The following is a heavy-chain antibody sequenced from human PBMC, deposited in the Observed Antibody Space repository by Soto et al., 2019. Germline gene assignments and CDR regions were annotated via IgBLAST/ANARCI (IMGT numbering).Heavy chain of an antibody. V-gene: IGHV3-30*18. CDR3: AKVIRADSTSSNFYYYSGLDV. CDR1: GFTFRTYG. J-gene: IGHJ6*02. CDR2: ISNNGINK. Sequence: PGGSLRLSCAASGFTFRTYGMHWVRQAPGKGLEWLAVISNNGINKYYADSVKGRFTISRDNSRDTLFLQMNSLRGEGTAIYYCAKVIRADSTSSNFYYYSGLDVWGQGTTVTVSS. D-gene: IGHD6-6*01.